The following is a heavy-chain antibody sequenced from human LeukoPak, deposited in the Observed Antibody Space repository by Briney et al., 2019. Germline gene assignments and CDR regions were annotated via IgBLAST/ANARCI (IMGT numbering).Heavy chain of an antibody. CDR2: INHSGST. V-gene: IGHV4-34*01. CDR1: GGSLSGYY. J-gene: IGHJ3*02. CDR3: ARADAFDI. Sequence: SETLSLTCAVYGGSLSGYYWSWIRQPPGKGLEWIGEINHSGSTNYNPSLKSRVTISVDTSKNQFSLKLSSVTAADTAVYYCARADAFDIWGQGTMVTVSS.